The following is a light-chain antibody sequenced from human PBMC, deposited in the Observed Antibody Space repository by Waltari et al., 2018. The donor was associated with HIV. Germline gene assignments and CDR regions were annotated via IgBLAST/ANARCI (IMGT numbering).Light chain of an antibody. CDR1: QSLLHNNGFDY. J-gene: IGKJ4*01. Sequence: IVMTQSPLSLPVAPGESASISCRSSQSLLHNNGFDYLDWYLQKPGQSPQLLIYWGSNRASGVSDRFTGSGSGTDFTLRISRLEAEDIGVYFCMQSLQTPVTFGGGTKVEMK. CDR3: MQSLQTPVT. V-gene: IGKV2-28*01. CDR2: WGS.